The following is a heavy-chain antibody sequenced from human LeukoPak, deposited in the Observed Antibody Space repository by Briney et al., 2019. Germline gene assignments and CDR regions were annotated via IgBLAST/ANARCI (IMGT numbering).Heavy chain of an antibody. J-gene: IGHJ4*02. CDR1: GFTFGNYA. V-gene: IGHV3-23*01. CDR2: VGGSGGST. Sequence: PGGSLRLSCVASGFTFGNYAMSWVRQAPGKGLEWVSAVGGSGGSTYYADSVKGRSTISRDNSKNTLYLQMNSLTAEDTAIYYCAKRDFDDYFDYWGQGTLVTVSS. D-gene: IGHD3-9*01. CDR3: AKRDFDDYFDY.